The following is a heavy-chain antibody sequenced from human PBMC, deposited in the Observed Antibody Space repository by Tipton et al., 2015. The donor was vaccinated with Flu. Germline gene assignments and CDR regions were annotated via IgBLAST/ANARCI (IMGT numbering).Heavy chain of an antibody. CDR3: ARDPYNDSGSLYDGGDYFDF. Sequence: TLSLTCTVSGGSISSYYWSWIRQPAGKGLEWIGRMHASGVTNYNPSLKSRVNMSVDTSMDQFSLKLTSVTAADTALYYCARDPYNDSGSLYDGGDYFDFWGRGTLVSVSS. CDR1: GGSISSYY. V-gene: IGHV4-4*07. CDR2: MHASGVT. J-gene: IGHJ4*02. D-gene: IGHD3-10*01.